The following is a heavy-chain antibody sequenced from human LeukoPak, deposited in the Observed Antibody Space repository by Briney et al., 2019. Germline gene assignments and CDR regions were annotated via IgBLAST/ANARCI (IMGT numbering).Heavy chain of an antibody. J-gene: IGHJ4*02. CDR2: IIPIFGTA. CDR3: ARGYGDYYFDY. V-gene: IGHV1-69*05. CDR1: GGTFSSYA. Sequence: SVKVSCKASGGTFSSYAISWVRPPPGQGLEWMGGIIPIFGTANYAQKFQGRVTITTDESTSKAYMELSSLRSEDTAVYYCARGYGDYYFDYWGQGTLVTVSS. D-gene: IGHD4-17*01.